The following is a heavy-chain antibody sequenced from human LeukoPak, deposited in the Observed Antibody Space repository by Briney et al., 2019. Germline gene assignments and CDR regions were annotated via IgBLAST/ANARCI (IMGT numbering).Heavy chain of an antibody. CDR2: IYYSGST. CDR3: AREGGGGSSLDAFDI. J-gene: IGHJ3*02. D-gene: IGHD2-15*01. CDR1: GDSISSYY. V-gene: IGHV4-59*01. Sequence: SETLSLTCTVSGDSISSYYWSWIRQPPGKGLEWIGYIYYSGSTNYNPSLKSRVTITVDTSKNQFSLKLSSVTAADTAVYYCAREGGGGSSLDAFDIWGQGTMVTVSS.